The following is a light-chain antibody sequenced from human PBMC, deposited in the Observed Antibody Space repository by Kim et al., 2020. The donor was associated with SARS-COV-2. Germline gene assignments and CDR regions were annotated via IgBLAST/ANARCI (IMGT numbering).Light chain of an antibody. CDR3: CSYAGNSVL. CDR1: TSDVGGYNF. CDR2: DVS. V-gene: IGLV2-11*01. Sequence: QSALTQPRSVSGSPGQSVTISCTGTTSDVGGYNFVSWYQHRPGKAPKLIIHDVSQRPSGVPDRFSGSKSGNTASLTVSGLQAEDEADYYCCSYAGNSVLFGVGTQLTVL. J-gene: IGLJ2*01.